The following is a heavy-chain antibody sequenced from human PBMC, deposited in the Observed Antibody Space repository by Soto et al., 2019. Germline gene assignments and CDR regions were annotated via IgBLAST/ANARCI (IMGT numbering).Heavy chain of an antibody. CDR2: MNPNSGNT. Sequence: ASVKVSFKASGYNFNTFDIYWVRQATGHGLEWMGWMNPNSGNTGYAQELRGRVTMTRNTSNNTAYMELTSLTSDDTGVYYCAGGNFRYWGQGTLVTVSS. CDR1: GYNFNTFD. V-gene: IGHV1-8*02. J-gene: IGHJ4*02. CDR3: AGGNFRY.